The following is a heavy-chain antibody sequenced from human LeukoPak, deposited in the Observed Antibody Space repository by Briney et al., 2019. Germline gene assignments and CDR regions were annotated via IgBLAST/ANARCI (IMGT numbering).Heavy chain of an antibody. J-gene: IGHJ2*01. V-gene: IGHV4-59*01. Sequence: PGTLSLTCVVPDGSLCSYYWNWIRQPLGEGGEWIGNIYNSGSTDYNPSLKSRVTISVNLSKKLISLKLTSVTAADTALYYCARDKGPYWYFDLWGRGTLVTVSS. CDR3: ARDKGPYWYFDL. CDR2: IYNSGST. CDR1: DGSLCSYY.